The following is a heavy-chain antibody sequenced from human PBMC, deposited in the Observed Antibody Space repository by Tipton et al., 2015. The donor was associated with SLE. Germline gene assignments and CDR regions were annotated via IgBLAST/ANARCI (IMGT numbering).Heavy chain of an antibody. Sequence: SLRLSCAASGFTVSSNYMSWVRQAPGKGLEWVSVIYSGGSTYYADSVKGRFTISRDNSKNTLYLQMNSLRAEDTAVYYCARSSGTHYFDYWGQGTLVTVSS. CDR3: ARSSGTHYFDY. V-gene: IGHV3-53*05. CDR2: IYSGGST. J-gene: IGHJ4*02. CDR1: GFTVSSNY. D-gene: IGHD1-26*01.